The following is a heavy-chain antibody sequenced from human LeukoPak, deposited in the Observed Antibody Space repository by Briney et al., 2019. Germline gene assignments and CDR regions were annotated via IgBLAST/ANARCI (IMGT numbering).Heavy chain of an antibody. D-gene: IGHD6-6*01. V-gene: IGHV3-7*05. CDR1: GFTFSRFW. Sequence: GSLRLSCAASGFTFSRFWMSWVRQAPGKGLEWVANINPDGSEKYYVDSVKGRFTISRDNAKNSLYLQMNSLRAEDTAVYYCAREISSSSRRDYWGQGTLVTVSS. CDR2: INPDGSEK. J-gene: IGHJ4*02. CDR3: AREISSSSRRDY.